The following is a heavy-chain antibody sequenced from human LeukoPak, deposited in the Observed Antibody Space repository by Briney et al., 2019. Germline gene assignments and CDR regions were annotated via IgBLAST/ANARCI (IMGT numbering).Heavy chain of an antibody. D-gene: IGHD1-14*01. J-gene: IGHJ6*03. CDR2: FDPEDGET. V-gene: IGHV1-24*01. CDR3: ATGAGRKPYYMDV. Sequence: ASVKVSCKVSGYTLTELSMHWVRQAPGKGLEWMRGFDPEDGETIYAQKFQGRVTMTEDTSTDTTYMELSSLRSEDTAVYYCATGAGRKPYYMDVWGKGTTVTVSS. CDR1: GYTLTELS.